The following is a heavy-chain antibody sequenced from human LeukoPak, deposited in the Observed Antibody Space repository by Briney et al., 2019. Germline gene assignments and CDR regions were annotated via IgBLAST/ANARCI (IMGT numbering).Heavy chain of an antibody. CDR2: IIPILGIA. D-gene: IGHD7-27*01. J-gene: IGHJ3*02. CDR1: GGSFSSYA. Sequence: HGASVKVSCKASGGSFSSYAISWVRQAPGQGLEWMGRIIPILGIAKYAQKFQGRVTITADKTTRTAYMELSSLRSEDTAVYYCARERSENWGSLTYAYDIWGQGTMVTVSS. CDR3: ARERSENWGSLTYAYDI. V-gene: IGHV1-69*04.